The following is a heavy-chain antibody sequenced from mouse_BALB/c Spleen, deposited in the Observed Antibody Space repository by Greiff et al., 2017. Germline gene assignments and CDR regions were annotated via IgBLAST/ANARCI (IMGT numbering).Heavy chain of an antibody. CDR1: GFTFSSFG. V-gene: IGHV5-17*02. CDR3: ARSYYGNYVFDY. J-gene: IGHJ2*01. Sequence: EVQRVESGGGLVQPGGSRKLSCAASGFTFSSFGMHWVRQAPEKGLEWVAYISSGSSTIYYADTVKGRFTISRDNPKNTLFLQMTSLRSEDTAMYYCARSYYGNYVFDYWGQGTTLTVSS. D-gene: IGHD2-10*01. CDR2: ISSGSSTI.